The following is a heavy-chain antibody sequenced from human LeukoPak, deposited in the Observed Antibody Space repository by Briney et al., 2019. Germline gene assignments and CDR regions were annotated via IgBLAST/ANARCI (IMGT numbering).Heavy chain of an antibody. V-gene: IGHV4-61*05. J-gene: IGHJ5*02. CDR2: IYYSGST. Sequence: SETLSLTCPVSGGSISSSNYYWGWIRQPPGKGLEWIGYIYYSGSTNYNPSLKSRVTISVDTSKNQFSLKLTSVTAADTAVYFCARGGYYGSGNDFRFDPWGQGTLVTVSS. D-gene: IGHD3-10*01. CDR3: ARGGYYGSGNDFRFDP. CDR1: GGSISSSNYY.